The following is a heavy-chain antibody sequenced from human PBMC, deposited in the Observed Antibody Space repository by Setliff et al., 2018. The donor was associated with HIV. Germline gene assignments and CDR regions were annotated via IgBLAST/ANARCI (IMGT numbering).Heavy chain of an antibody. CDR2: IYTSGST. V-gene: IGHV4-4*07. CDR1: GGSFRGYY. CDR3: AGDAGYKGAADY. Sequence: PSETLSLTCAVYGGSFRGYYWSWIRQPAGKGLEWIGHIYTSGSTNYNPSLKSRLTISVDRSKNQFSLKLRSVTAADTAVYYCAGDAGYKGAADYWGQGTLVTVSS. D-gene: IGHD1-26*01. J-gene: IGHJ4*02.